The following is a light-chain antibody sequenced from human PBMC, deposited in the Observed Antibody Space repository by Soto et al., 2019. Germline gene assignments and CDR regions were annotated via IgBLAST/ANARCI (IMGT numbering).Light chain of an antibody. CDR2: EVN. Sequence: QSALTQPASVSGSPGQSITIFCTGTSSDIGIHNSVSWYQQHPGKAPRLMIYEVNKRPSGVPDRFSGSKSGYTASLTVSGLQTEDEAFYYCSSSAGIYHYLVFGGGTKLTVL. CDR3: SSSAGIYHYLV. J-gene: IGLJ3*02. CDR1: SSDIGIHNS. V-gene: IGLV2-8*01.